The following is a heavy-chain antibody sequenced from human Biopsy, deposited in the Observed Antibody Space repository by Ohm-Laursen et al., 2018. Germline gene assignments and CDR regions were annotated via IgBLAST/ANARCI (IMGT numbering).Heavy chain of an antibody. J-gene: IGHJ5*02. V-gene: IGHV4-31*03. CDR2: IYYSGNT. D-gene: IGHD3-22*01. Sequence: TLSLTCTVSSGSIRTGDYYWTWTRQQPGKGLEWIGSIYYSGNTKYNPSLQSRLSMSVDTSKNQFSLKLSSVTAADTAVYYCARGDYFDSNGYFWFDPWGQGTLVTVSS. CDR3: ARGDYFDSNGYFWFDP. CDR1: SGSIRTGDYY.